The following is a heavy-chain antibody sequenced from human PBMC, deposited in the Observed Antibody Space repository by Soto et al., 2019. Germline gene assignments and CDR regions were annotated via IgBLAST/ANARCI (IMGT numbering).Heavy chain of an antibody. CDR1: GYTFTGYY. V-gene: IGHV1-2*04. J-gene: IGHJ4*02. D-gene: IGHD6-13*01. CDR2: INPNSGGT. Sequence: GASVKVSCKASGYTFTGYYMHWVRQAPRQGLEWMGWINPNSGGTNYAQKFQGWVTMTRDTSISTAYMELSRLRSDDTAVYYCARGEGDSSSPDYWGQGTLVTVSS. CDR3: ARGEGDSSSPDY.